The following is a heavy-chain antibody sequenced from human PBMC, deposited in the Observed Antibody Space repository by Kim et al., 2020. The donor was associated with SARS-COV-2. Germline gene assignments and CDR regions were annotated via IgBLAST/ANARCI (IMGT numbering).Heavy chain of an antibody. Sequence: SETLSLTCAVSGGSISSSNWWSWVRKPPGKGLEWIGEIYHSGSTNYNPSLKSRVTISVDKSKNQFSLKLSSVTAADTAVYYCARQGASDIVVVPAAMIVRGAHDYWGQGTLVTVSS. J-gene: IGHJ4*02. CDR1: GGSISSSNW. V-gene: IGHV4-4*02. CDR2: IYHSGST. CDR3: ARQGASDIVVVPAAMIVRGAHDY. D-gene: IGHD2-2*01.